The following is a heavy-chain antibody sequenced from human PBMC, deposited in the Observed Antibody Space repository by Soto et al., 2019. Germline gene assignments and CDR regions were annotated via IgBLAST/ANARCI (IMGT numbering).Heavy chain of an antibody. CDR3: ASGGYSESSRFHSYYFDS. J-gene: IGHJ4*02. Sequence: PSETLSLTCTVFGGSVRGYYWNWIRQPPGKGLDWIGYIYYSGSTNYNPSLKSRVTISVDMSKNQLSLKLTSVTAADTAVYYCASGGYSESSRFHSYYFDSWGQGTLGTVSS. D-gene: IGHD3-22*01. CDR1: GGSVRGYY. V-gene: IGHV4-59*02. CDR2: IYYSGST.